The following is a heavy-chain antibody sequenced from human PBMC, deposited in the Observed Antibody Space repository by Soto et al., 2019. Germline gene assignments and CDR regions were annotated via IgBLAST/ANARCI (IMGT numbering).Heavy chain of an antibody. CDR3: ARGGARGGDY. CDR2: IYFDGNTT. V-gene: IGHV3-74*01. CDR1: GFTFNTHW. J-gene: IGHJ4*02. Sequence: EVQLVESGGGVVQPGGSLRLSCTASGFTFNTHWMHWVRQAPGKGLVWVSRIYFDGNTTNYADSVKGRLTVSRDNAKNTVYLQVHTLRDEDTAVYYCARGGARGGDYWGQGTLVTVSS. D-gene: IGHD3-10*01.